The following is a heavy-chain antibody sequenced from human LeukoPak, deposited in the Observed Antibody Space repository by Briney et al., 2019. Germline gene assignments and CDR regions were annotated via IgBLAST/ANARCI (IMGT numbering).Heavy chain of an antibody. V-gene: IGHV4-59*01. CDR1: GGSISSYY. CDR2: IYYSGST. J-gene: IGHJ6*03. Sequence: KPSETLSLTCTVSGGSISSYYWSWIRQPPGKGLEWIGYIYYSGSTNYTPPLKSRVTISVDTSKNQFSLKLSSVTAADTAVYYCARDTRYYYMDVWGKGTTVTVSS. CDR3: ARDTRYYYMDV.